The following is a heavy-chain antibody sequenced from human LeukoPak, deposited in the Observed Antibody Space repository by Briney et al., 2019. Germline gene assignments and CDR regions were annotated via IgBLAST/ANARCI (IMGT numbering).Heavy chain of an antibody. Sequence: GASVKVSCKASGYTFTSYGISWVRQAPGQGLEWMGWISAYNGNTNYAQKLQGRVTMTTDTSTSTVYMELRSLRSDDTAVYYCARDRGYSPDSFDIWGQGTMVIVSS. J-gene: IGHJ3*02. V-gene: IGHV1-18*01. CDR2: ISAYNGNT. CDR1: GYTFTSYG. CDR3: ARDRGYSPDSFDI. D-gene: IGHD5-18*01.